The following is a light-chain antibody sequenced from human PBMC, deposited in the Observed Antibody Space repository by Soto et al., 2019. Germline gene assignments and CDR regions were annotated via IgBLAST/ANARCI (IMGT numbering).Light chain of an antibody. Sequence: QSVLTQPASVSGSPGQSITISCTGTSSDVGGYNYVSWYQQHPGKAPKLMIYDVSNRPSGVSNRFSGSKSGNTASLTISGLQAEDEADYYCSSYTSSSTPSVFGTGPKVTV. CDR1: SSDVGGYNY. CDR2: DVS. J-gene: IGLJ1*01. CDR3: SSYTSSSTPSV. V-gene: IGLV2-14*01.